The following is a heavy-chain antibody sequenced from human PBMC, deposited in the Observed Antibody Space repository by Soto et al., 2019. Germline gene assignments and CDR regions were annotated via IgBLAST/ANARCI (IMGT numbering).Heavy chain of an antibody. D-gene: IGHD3-3*01. Sequence: QVQLVQPGAEVKKPGSSVKVSCKASGGTFSSYAISWVRQAPGQGLEWMGGIIPIFGTANYAQKFQGRVTITADESTSTAYMELSSLRSEDTAVYYCARGDLHYDFWSGYSTYYYGMDVWGQGTTVTVSS. J-gene: IGHJ6*02. CDR1: GGTFSSYA. CDR2: IIPIFGTA. CDR3: ARGDLHYDFWSGYSTYYYGMDV. V-gene: IGHV1-69*01.